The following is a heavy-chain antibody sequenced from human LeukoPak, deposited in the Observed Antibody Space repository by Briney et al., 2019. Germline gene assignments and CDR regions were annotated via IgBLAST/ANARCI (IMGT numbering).Heavy chain of an antibody. CDR3: ARVATVVTPHFDY. CDR2: IYSSGST. CDR1: GFTVSSNY. V-gene: IGHV3-53*01. J-gene: IGHJ4*02. Sequence: TGGSLRLSCAASGFTVSSNYMSWVRQAPGKGLEWVSVIYSSGSTYYADSVKGRFTISRDNSKNTLYLQMNSLRAEDTAVYYCARVATVVTPHFDYWGQGTLVTVSS. D-gene: IGHD4-23*01.